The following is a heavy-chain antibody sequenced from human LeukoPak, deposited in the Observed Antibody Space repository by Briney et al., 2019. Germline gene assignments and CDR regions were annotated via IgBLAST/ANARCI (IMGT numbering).Heavy chain of an antibody. D-gene: IGHD3-22*01. CDR1: GFTFSYYA. CDR2: ISGSGGST. V-gene: IGHV3-23*01. CDR3: AKDTPGYYDSSPLYDI. Sequence: GGSLRLSCAASGFTFSYYAMCWVCQAPGKGLEWVSAISGSGGSTYYADSVKGRFTISRDNSKNTLYLQMNSLRAEDTAVYYCAKDTPGYYDSSPLYDIWGQGTMVTVSS. J-gene: IGHJ3*02.